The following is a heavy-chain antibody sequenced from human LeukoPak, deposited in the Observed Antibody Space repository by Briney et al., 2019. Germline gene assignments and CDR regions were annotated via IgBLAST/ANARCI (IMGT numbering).Heavy chain of an antibody. D-gene: IGHD3-22*01. CDR1: GYTFTSYG. Sequence: GASVKVSCKASGYTFTSYGISWVRQAPGQGLEWMGWISAYNGNTNYAQKLQGRVTMTTDTSTSTAYMELRSLRSDDTAVYYCARDGGYDSSGYYSDAFDIWGQGTMVTVSS. J-gene: IGHJ3*02. CDR2: ISAYNGNT. CDR3: ARDGGYDSSGYYSDAFDI. V-gene: IGHV1-18*01.